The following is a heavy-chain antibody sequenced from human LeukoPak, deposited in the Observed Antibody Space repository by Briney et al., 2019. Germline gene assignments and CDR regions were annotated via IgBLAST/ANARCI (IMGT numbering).Heavy chain of an antibody. V-gene: IGHV3-48*03. J-gene: IGHJ4*02. CDR3: ARHRTAYYDYVWGTY. CDR2: ISSSGSTR. CDR1: GFTFSSYE. D-gene: IGHD3-16*01. Sequence: PGGSLRLSCAASGFTFSSYEMNWVRQAPGKGLEWVSYISSSGSTRYYADSVKGRFTISRDNAKNSMYLEMNSLRAEDTAVYYCARHRTAYYDYVWGTYWGQGTLVTVSS.